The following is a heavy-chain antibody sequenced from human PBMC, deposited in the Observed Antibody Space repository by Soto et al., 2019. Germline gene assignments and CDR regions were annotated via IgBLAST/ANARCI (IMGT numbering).Heavy chain of an antibody. Sequence: GGSLSPSCAAFGLTLSTSSMNWVRQPPGRGQEWISYIRRHNSVTAYADSVKGRFTISRDSAKYSLYLQMDSLRVEDMAFYYCEKVADSSDYTFERWGQGTLVTVSS. J-gene: IGHJ4*02. V-gene: IGHV3-48*01. CDR3: EKVADSSDYTFER. CDR2: IRRHNSVT. CDR1: GLTLSTSS. D-gene: IGHD3-22*01.